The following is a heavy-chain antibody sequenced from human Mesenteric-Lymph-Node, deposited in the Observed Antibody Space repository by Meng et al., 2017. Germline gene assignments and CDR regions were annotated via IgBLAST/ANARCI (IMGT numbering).Heavy chain of an antibody. CDR3: AKGWLQTYYFDY. CDR2: ISGSGGST. CDR1: GFTFRDYG. Sequence: EVQLLESGGGLVQPGGSLRLSWAASGFTFRDYGLSWVRQAPGKGLEWVATISGSGGSTFYPDSRKGRFTISRDNSKNTLYLRMNNLRAEDTAIYYCAKGWLQTYYFDYWGQGTLVTVSS. D-gene: IGHD6-19*01. V-gene: IGHV3-23*01. J-gene: IGHJ4*02.